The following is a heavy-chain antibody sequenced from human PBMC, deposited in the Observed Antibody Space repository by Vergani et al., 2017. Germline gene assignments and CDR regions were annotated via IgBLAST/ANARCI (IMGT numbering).Heavy chain of an antibody. D-gene: IGHD2-2*01. Sequence: QVQLVQSGAEVKKPGASVKVSCKAPGYTFTSYYLTWVRQAPGQGLDWLGIINLSGGSTSYDQKFQGRVTMTRDTSPSTVYMELSSLRSEDTAVYYCAGDSRYCSSTSCYVGGDWFDPWGQGTLVTVSS. CDR2: INLSGGST. V-gene: IGHV1-46*01. CDR3: AGDSRYCSSTSCYVGGDWFDP. CDR1: GYTFTSYY. J-gene: IGHJ5*02.